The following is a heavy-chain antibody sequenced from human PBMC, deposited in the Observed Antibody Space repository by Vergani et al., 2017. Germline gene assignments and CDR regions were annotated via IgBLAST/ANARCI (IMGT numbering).Heavy chain of an antibody. J-gene: IGHJ4*02. Sequence: QVQLVQSGAEVKKPGSSVTVSCKASGGTFSSYTTSWVRQAPGQGLEWMGRIIPILGIANYAQKFQGRVTITADKSTSTAYMELSSLRSEDTAVYYCARALTYYYDSSGYNDWGQGTLVTVSS. V-gene: IGHV1-69*02. D-gene: IGHD3-22*01. CDR1: GGTFSSYT. CDR2: IIPILGIA. CDR3: ARALTYYYDSSGYND.